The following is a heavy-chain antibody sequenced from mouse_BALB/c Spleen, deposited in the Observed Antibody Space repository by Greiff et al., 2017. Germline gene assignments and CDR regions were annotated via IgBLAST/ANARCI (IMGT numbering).Heavy chain of an antibody. J-gene: IGHJ2*01. CDR1: GFTFSDYY. CDR3: ASLHY. Sequence: DVKLVESGGGLVKPGGSLKLSCAASGFTFSDYYMYWVRQTPEKRLEWVATISDGGSYTYYPDSVKGRFTISRDNAKNNLYLQMSSLKSEDTAMYYCASLHYWGQGTTLTVSS. V-gene: IGHV5-4*02. CDR2: ISDGGSYT.